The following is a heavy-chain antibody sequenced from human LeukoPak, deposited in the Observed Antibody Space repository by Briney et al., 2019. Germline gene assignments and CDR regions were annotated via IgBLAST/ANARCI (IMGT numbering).Heavy chain of an antibody. CDR2: INPNSGGT. D-gene: IGHD5-24*01. V-gene: IGHV1-2*02. J-gene: IGHJ4*02. CDR1: GHTFTGYY. Sequence: GASVKVSCKASGHTFTGYYMHWVRQAPGQGPEWMGWINPNSGGTNYAQKFQGRVTMTRDTSISTAYMELSRLRSDDTAIYYCARELVATMQTLDYWGQGTLVTVSS. CDR3: ARELVATMQTLDY.